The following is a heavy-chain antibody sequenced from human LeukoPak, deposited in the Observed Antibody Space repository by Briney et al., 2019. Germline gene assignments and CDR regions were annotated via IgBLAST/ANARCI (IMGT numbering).Heavy chain of an antibody. J-gene: IGHJ4*02. Sequence: GGSLRLSCAASGFTFSSYEMNWVRQAPGKGLEWVSYISSSGTTIYYADSVKGRFTISRDNSKNTLYLQMNSLRAEDTAVYYCARAVDYYDSSGYYRTYYFDYWGQGTLVTVSS. CDR1: GFTFSSYE. CDR2: ISSSGTTI. V-gene: IGHV3-48*03. D-gene: IGHD3-22*01. CDR3: ARAVDYYDSSGYYRTYYFDY.